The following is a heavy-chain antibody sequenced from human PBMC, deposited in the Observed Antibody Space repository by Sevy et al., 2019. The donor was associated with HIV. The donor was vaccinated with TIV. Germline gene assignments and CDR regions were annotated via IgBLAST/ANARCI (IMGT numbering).Heavy chain of an antibody. Sequence: GGSLRLSCAASGFTFSNAWMSWVRRAPGKGLEWVGRIKSKTDGGTTDYAAPVKGRFTISRDDSKNTLYLQMNSLKTEDTAVYYCTTDLRNYYDSSGYYPVFDYWGQGTLVTVSS. CDR2: IKSKTDGGTT. CDR3: TTDLRNYYDSSGYYPVFDY. J-gene: IGHJ4*02. D-gene: IGHD3-22*01. V-gene: IGHV3-15*01. CDR1: GFTFSNAW.